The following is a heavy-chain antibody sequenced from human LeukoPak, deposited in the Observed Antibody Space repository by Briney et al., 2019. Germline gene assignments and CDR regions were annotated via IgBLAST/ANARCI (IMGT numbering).Heavy chain of an antibody. CDR3: ARADCSGSTCYLRHSWFDP. J-gene: IGHJ5*02. CDR2: ISTSSRYI. V-gene: IGHV3-21*06. D-gene: IGHD2-2*01. CDR1: GFTLSTFD. Sequence: NPGGCLRLSCATSGFTLSTFDMNWVRQAPGKGLEWVSSISTSSRYIYYRDSVKGRFTISRDDAKNSLYLQMNSLTVEDTAVYYCARADCSGSTCYLRHSWFDPWGQGTLVTVSS.